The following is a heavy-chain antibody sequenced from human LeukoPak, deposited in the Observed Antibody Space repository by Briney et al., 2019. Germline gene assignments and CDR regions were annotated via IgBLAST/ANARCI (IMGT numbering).Heavy chain of an antibody. CDR2: IYYSGST. CDR3: AREEYYYGSGSYFYYFDY. CDR1: GGSISSYY. V-gene: IGHV4-59*01. D-gene: IGHD3-10*01. J-gene: IGHJ4*02. Sequence: SETLSLTCTVSGGSISSYYWSWIRQPPGKGLEWIGYIYYSGSTNYNPSLKSRVTISVDTSKKQFSLKLSSVTAADKAVYYCAREEYYYGSGSYFYYFDYWGQGTLVTVSS.